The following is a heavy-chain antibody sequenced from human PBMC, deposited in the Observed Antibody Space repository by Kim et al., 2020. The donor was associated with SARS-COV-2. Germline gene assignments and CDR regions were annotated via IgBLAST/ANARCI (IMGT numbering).Heavy chain of an antibody. J-gene: IGHJ4*02. V-gene: IGHV4-39*01. CDR3: ASGPNYYDSSGYYPLFDY. CDR1: GGSISSSSYY. Sequence: SETLSLTCTVSGGSISSSSYYWGWIRQPPGKGLEWIGSIYYSGSTYYNPSLKSRVTISVDTSKNQFSLKLSSVTAADTAVYYCASGPNYYDSSGYYPLFDYWGQGTLVTVSS. CDR2: IYYSGST. D-gene: IGHD3-22*01.